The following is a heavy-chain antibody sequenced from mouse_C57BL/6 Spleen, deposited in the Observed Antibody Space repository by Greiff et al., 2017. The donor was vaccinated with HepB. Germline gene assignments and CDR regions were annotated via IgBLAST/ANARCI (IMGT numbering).Heavy chain of an antibody. CDR3: ARHRDYYGSSYYAMDY. J-gene: IGHJ4*01. D-gene: IGHD1-1*01. Sequence: ESGGDLVKPGGSLKLSCAASGFTFSSYGLSWVRQTPDKRLEWVATISSGGRYTYYPDSVKERFTISRDNAKNTLYLQLSSRRSEDTAMYYCARHRDYYGSSYYAMDYWGQGTSVTVSS. V-gene: IGHV5-6*01. CDR2: ISSGGRYT. CDR1: GFTFSSYG.